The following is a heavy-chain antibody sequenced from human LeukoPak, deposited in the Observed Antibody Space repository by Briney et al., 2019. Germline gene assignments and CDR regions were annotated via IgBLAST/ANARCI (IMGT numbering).Heavy chain of an antibody. J-gene: IGHJ6*03. V-gene: IGHV3-30*02. CDR1: GFTFSSYG. CDR3: AKGYHYYDSSGYSYMDV. Sequence: GGSLRLSCAASGFTFSSYGMHWVRQAPGKGLEWVAFIRYDGSNKYYADSVKGRFTIPRDNSKNTLYLQMNSLRAEDTAVYYCAKGYHYYDSSGYSYMDVWGKGTTVTISS. D-gene: IGHD3-22*01. CDR2: IRYDGSNK.